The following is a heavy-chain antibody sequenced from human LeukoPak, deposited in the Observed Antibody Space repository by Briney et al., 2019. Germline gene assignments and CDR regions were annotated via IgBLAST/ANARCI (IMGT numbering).Heavy chain of an antibody. D-gene: IGHD6-25*01. Sequence: GSVKVSCKASGYTFTSYAMNWVRQAPGQGLEWMGWINTDTGNPTYAQGFTGRFVFSLDTSVSTAYLQISSLKAEDTAVYYCATQLYSSAASWGQGTLVTVSS. V-gene: IGHV7-4-1*02. CDR2: INTDTGNP. J-gene: IGHJ4*02. CDR3: ATQLYSSAAS. CDR1: GYTFTSYA.